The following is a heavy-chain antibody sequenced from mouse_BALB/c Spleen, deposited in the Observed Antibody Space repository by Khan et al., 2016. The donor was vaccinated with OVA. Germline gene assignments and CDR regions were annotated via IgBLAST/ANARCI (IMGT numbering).Heavy chain of an antibody. J-gene: IGHJ3*01. V-gene: IGHV1S136*01. CDR2: INPYNDGT. D-gene: IGHD1-1*01. Sequence: EVQLQQSGPELVKPGASVKMSCKASGYTFTSYVMHWVKQKPGQGLEWIGYINPYNDGTKYNEKFKGKATLTSDKSSSTAYLELSSLTSEDSAVYYGARRGYFGSSSFAYWGQGTLVTVSA. CDR3: ARRGYFGSSSFAY. CDR1: GYTFTSYV.